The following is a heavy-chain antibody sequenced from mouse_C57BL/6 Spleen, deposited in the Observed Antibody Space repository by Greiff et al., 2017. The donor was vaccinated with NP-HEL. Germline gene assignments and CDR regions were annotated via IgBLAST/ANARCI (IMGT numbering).Heavy chain of an antibody. J-gene: IGHJ2*01. CDR2: IDPENGDT. V-gene: IGHV14-4*01. CDR3: TTPTLDY. Sequence: VQLQQSGAELVRPGASVKLSCTASGFNIKDDYMHWVKQRPEQGLEWIGWIDPENGDTEYASKFQGKATITAATSSNTAYLQLSSLTSEDTAVYYCTTPTLDYWGQGTTLTVSS. CDR1: GFNIKDDY.